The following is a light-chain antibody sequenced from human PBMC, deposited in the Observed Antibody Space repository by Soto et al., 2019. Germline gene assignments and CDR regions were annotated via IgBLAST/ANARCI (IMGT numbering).Light chain of an antibody. CDR2: RAS. J-gene: IGKJ1*01. Sequence: ENVLTQSPGTLSLSPGERATLACRAIQSVDKNYVAWYQQRPGQAPRRLIYRASIRATGIPDRISGSGSGTHFTLTISRLEAADFAVYYCQQYGSSPWTFGQGTKVEVK. V-gene: IGKV3-20*01. CDR1: QSVDKNY. CDR3: QQYGSSPWT.